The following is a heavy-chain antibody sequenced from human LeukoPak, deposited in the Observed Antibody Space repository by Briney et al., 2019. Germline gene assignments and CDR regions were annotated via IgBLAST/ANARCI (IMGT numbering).Heavy chain of an antibody. V-gene: IGHV3-30*02. J-gene: IGHJ4*02. CDR2: IRYDGSNK. CDR3: ARVSCGTTSCYPAGPPDY. D-gene: IGHD2-2*01. CDR1: GFTFSSYG. Sequence: GSLRLSCAASGFTFSSYGMHWVRQAPGKGLEWVAFIRYDGSNKYYADSVKGRFTISRDNAKNSLYLQMNSLRAEDTAVYYCARVSCGTTSCYPAGPPDYWGQGTLVTVSS.